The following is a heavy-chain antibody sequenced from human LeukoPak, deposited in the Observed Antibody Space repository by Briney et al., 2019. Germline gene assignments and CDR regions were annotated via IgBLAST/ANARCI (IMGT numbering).Heavy chain of an antibody. CDR3: ARVFGAGYYYMDV. CDR1: GGSISSYY. Sequence: SETLSLTCTVSGGSISSYYWSWIRQPPGKGLEWIGYIYYSGSTNYNPSLKSRVTISVDTSKNQFSLKLSSVTAADTAVYYCARVFGAGYYYMDVWGKGTTATVSS. CDR2: IYYSGST. V-gene: IGHV4-59*01. D-gene: IGHD3-10*02. J-gene: IGHJ6*03.